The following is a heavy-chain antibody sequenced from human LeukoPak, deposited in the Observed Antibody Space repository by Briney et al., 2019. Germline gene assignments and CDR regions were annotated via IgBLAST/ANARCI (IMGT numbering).Heavy chain of an antibody. CDR3: ASNGYSGSYRASAFDI. V-gene: IGHV1-3*01. Sequence: ASVKVSCKASGYTFTSYAMHWVRQAPGQRLEWMGWINAGNGNTKYSQKFQGRVTITRDTSASTAYMELSSLRSEDTAVYYCASNGYSGSYRASAFDIWGQGTMVSVSS. CDR1: GYTFTSYA. D-gene: IGHD1-26*01. J-gene: IGHJ3*02. CDR2: INAGNGNT.